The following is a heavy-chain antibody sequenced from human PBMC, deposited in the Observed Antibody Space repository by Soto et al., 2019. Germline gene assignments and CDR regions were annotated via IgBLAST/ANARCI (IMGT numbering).Heavy chain of an antibody. Sequence: SVKVSCKASGGTFSSYTISWVRQAPGQGLEWMGRIIPILGIANYAQKLQGRVTITADKSTSTAYMELSSLRSEDTAVYYCATQLVDYYYYYMDVWGKGTTVTVSS. D-gene: IGHD6-13*01. CDR3: ATQLVDYYYYYMDV. CDR2: IIPILGIA. J-gene: IGHJ6*03. CDR1: GGTFSSYT. V-gene: IGHV1-69*02.